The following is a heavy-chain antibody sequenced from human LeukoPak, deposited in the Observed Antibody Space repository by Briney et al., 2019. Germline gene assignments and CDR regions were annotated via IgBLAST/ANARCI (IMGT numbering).Heavy chain of an antibody. J-gene: IGHJ3*02. V-gene: IGHV3-21*01. Sequence: GGSLRPSCAASGFTFSSYSMNWVRQAPGKGLEWVSSISSSSSYIYYADSVKGRFTISRDNAKNSLYLQMNSLRAEDTAVYYCARVLGEGDYHLNAFDIWGQGTMVTVSS. D-gene: IGHD4-17*01. CDR3: ARVLGEGDYHLNAFDI. CDR2: ISSSSSYI. CDR1: GFTFSSYS.